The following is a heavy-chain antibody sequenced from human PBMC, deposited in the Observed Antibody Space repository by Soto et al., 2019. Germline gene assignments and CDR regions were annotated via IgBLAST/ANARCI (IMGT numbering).Heavy chain of an antibody. D-gene: IGHD3-22*01. CDR2: ISSGSHYI. CDR3: ARDPSQGQMLLPYFDY. Sequence: VQLVESGGGLVKPGGSLRLSCAASGFNFPGYSMNWVRQAPGKGLEWVASISSGSHYIYYADSVRGRFTISRDNARDSLYLQMNSLRAGDTAVYFCARDPSQGQMLLPYFDYWGRGTLVTVAS. V-gene: IGHV3-21*02. CDR1: GFNFPGYS. J-gene: IGHJ4*02.